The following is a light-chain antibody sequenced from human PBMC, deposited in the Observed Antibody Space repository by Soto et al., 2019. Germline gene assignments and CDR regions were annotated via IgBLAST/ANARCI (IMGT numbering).Light chain of an antibody. V-gene: IGLV1-47*01. Sequence: QSVLTQPPSASGTPGQRVTISCSGSSSNIGSNYVYWYQQLPGTAPKLLIYRNNQRPSGVPYRFSGSKSGTSASLAISGLRSEDEADYYWAAWDDSLSGPHWVFVGGTKLTVL. CDR3: AAWDDSLSGPHWV. J-gene: IGLJ3*02. CDR1: SSNIGSNY. CDR2: RNN.